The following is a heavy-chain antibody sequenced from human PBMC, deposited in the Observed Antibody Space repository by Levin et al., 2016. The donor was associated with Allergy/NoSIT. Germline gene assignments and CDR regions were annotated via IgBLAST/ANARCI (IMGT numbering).Heavy chain of an antibody. J-gene: IGHJ2*01. CDR1: GGSISSSSYY. D-gene: IGHD6-13*01. CDR3: ARRRGIAAAGTRWYFDL. Sequence: SETLSLTCTVSGGSISSSSYYWGWIRQPPGKGLEWIGSIYYSGSTYYNPSLKSRVTISVDTSKNQFSLKLSSVTAADTAVYYCARRRGIAAAGTRWYFDLWGRGTLVTVSS. CDR2: IYYSGST. V-gene: IGHV4-39*01.